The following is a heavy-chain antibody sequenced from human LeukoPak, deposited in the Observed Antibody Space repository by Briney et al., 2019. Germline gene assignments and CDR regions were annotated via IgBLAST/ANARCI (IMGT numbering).Heavy chain of an antibody. CDR2: IYTSGIT. CDR3: ARRRYSGTFDAFDI. D-gene: IGHD1-26*01. CDR1: GGSISSGSYY. V-gene: IGHV4-61*02. J-gene: IGHJ3*02. Sequence: PSETLSLXCTVSGGSISSGSYYWIWIRQPAGKGLEWIGRIYTSGITNYNPSLKSRVTISVDTSKNQFSLKLSSVTAADTAVYYCARRRYSGTFDAFDIWGQGTMVTVSS.